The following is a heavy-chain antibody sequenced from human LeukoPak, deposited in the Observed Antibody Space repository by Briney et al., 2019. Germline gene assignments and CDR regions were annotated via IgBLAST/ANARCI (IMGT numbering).Heavy chain of an antibody. J-gene: IGHJ6*02. Sequence: SETLSLTCAVSGGSISSGGYSWSWIRQPPGKGLEWIGYIYHSGSTYYNPSLKSRVTISVDRSKNQFSLKLSSVTAADTAVYYCARGGLHGMDVWGQGTTVTVSS. D-gene: IGHD5-18*01. CDR2: IYHSGST. CDR1: GGSISSGGYS. CDR3: ARGGLHGMDV. V-gene: IGHV4-30-2*01.